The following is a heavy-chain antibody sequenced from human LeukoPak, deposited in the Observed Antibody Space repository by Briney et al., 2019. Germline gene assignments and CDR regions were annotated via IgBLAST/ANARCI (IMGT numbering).Heavy chain of an antibody. CDR3: ARGRCSSTSCSKINWFDP. Sequence: SGTLSLTCAVYGGSFSGYYWSWIRQPPGKGLEWIGEINHSGSTNYNPSLKSRVTISVDTSKNQFSLKLSSVTAADTAVYYCARGRCSSTSCSKINWFDPWGQGTLVTVSS. CDR2: INHSGST. V-gene: IGHV4-34*01. D-gene: IGHD2-2*01. CDR1: GGSFSGYY. J-gene: IGHJ5*02.